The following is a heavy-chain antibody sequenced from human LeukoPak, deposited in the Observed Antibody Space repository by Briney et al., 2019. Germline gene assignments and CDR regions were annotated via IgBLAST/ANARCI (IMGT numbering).Heavy chain of an antibody. J-gene: IGHJ4*02. D-gene: IGHD6-19*01. CDR2: ISAYNGNT. CDR1: GYTFTSYG. V-gene: IGHV1-18*01. Sequence: GASVKVSCKASGYTFTSYGISWVRQAPGQGLEWMGWISAYNGNTNYAQKLQGRVTMTTDTSTSTAYMELRSLRSDDTAVYYCARVSLVAVAGTGVYWGQGTLVTVSS. CDR3: ARVSLVAVAGTGVY.